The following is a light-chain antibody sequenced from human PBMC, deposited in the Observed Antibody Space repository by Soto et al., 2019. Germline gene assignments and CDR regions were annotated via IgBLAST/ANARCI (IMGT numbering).Light chain of an antibody. CDR2: EVS. J-gene: IGLJ3*02. V-gene: IGLV2-23*02. CDR3: GSYAGSRTYWV. CDR1: SSDVGSYNL. Sequence: QSALTQPASVSGSPGQSITISCSGTSSDVGSYNLVSWYQQHPGKAPKLMIYEVSKRPSGVSNRFSGSKSGSTASLTISGLQAEDEGDYYCGSYAGSRTYWVIGGGTKLTVL.